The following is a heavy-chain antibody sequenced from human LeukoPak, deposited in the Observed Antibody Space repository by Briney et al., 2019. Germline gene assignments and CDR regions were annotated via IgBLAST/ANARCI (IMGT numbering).Heavy chain of an antibody. CDR3: ARGAYSPGYYYGMDV. V-gene: IGHV3-21*01. Sequence: GGSLRLSCAASGFTFSSYSMNWVRQAPGKGLEWVSSISSSSSYIYYADSVKGRFTISRDNAKNSLYLQMNSLRAEDTAVYYCARGAYSPGYYYGMDVWGQGTTVTVSS. D-gene: IGHD2-15*01. CDR2: ISSSSSYI. J-gene: IGHJ6*02. CDR1: GFTFSSYS.